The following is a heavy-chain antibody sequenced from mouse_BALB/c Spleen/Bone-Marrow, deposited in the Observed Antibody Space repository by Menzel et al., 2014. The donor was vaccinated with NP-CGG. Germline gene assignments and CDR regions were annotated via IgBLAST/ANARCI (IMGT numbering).Heavy chain of an antibody. J-gene: IGHJ4*01. Sequence: QVQLQQSGAELVNPGASVTLSCKASGYTFTSYYMYWVKQRPGQGLEWFGEINPSNGGTNFNEKFKNKATLTVDKSSSTAYMQLSSLTSEDSAVYYCTRGRRDTLDYWGHGTSVTVSS. CDR3: TRGRRDTLDY. V-gene: IGHV1S81*02. CDR2: INPSNGGT. CDR1: GYTFTSYY.